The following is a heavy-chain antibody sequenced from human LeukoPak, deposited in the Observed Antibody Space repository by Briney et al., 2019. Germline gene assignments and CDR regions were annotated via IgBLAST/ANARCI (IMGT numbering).Heavy chain of an antibody. CDR3: ARNAYREQWLPPQSLVYV. J-gene: IGHJ6*04. CDR2: INPNSGGT. D-gene: IGHD6-19*01. V-gene: IGHV1-2*02. CDR1: GYTFTGYY. Sequence: GASVKVSCKASGYTFTGYYMHWVRQAPVQGLEWMGWINPNSGGTNYAQKFQGRVTMTRDTSISTAYMELSRLRSDDTAVYYCARNAYREQWLPPQSLVYVGGKGTTVTVSS.